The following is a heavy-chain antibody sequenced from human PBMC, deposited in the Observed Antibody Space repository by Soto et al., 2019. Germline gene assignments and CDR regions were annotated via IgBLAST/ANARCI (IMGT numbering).Heavy chain of an antibody. CDR2: ISYDGSNK. CDR3: AKDTYSSSWPHNYYYDGMDV. V-gene: IGHV3-30*18. D-gene: IGHD6-13*01. J-gene: IGHJ6*02. Sequence: QVQLVESGGGVVQPGRSLRLSCAASGFTFSSYGMHWVRQAPGKGLEWVAVISYDGSNKYYADSVKGRFTISRDNSKNTLYLQMNSLRAEDTAVYYCAKDTYSSSWPHNYYYDGMDVWGQATTVTVSS. CDR1: GFTFSSYG.